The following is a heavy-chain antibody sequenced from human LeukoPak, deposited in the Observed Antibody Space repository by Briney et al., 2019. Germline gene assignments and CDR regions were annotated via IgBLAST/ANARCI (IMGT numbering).Heavy chain of an antibody. CDR3: ARREDYGGNSGQFDY. J-gene: IGHJ4*02. Sequence: PSETLSLTCAVYGGSFSGYYWSWIRQPPGKGLEWIGEINHSGSTNYNPSLKSRVTISVDTSKNQFSLKLSSVTAADTAVYYCARREDYGGNSGQFDYWGQGTLVTVSS. CDR2: INHSGST. CDR1: GGSFSGYY. V-gene: IGHV4-34*01. D-gene: IGHD4-23*01.